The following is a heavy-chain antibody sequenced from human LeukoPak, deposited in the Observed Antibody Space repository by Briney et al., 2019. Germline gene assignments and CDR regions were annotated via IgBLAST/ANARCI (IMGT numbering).Heavy chain of an antibody. CDR2: MNPNSGNT. CDR3: ARERGIAAAGTLGGLGY. J-gene: IGHJ4*02. D-gene: IGHD6-13*01. V-gene: IGHV1-8*01. Sequence: ASVKVSCKASGYTFTSYDINWVRQATGQGLEWMGWMNPNSGNTGYAQKFQGRVTMTRNTSISTAYMELSSLRSEDTAVYYCARERGIAAAGTLGGLGYWGQRTLVTVSS. CDR1: GYTFTSYD.